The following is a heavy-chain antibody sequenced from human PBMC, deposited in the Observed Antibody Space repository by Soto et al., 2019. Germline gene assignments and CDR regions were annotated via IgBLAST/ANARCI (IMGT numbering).Heavy chain of an antibody. D-gene: IGHD3-22*01. CDR3: ARGYYRQWFDS. CDR1: GDSISSGGYY. Sequence: PSETLSLTCTVSGDSISSGGYYWSWIRQHPGRGLEWIGYIYYSGSTHYNPSLKSRVTISVDTSKNQLSLRLNSVTAADTAVYYCARGYYRQWFDSWGQGILVTVSS. V-gene: IGHV4-31*03. CDR2: IYYSGST. J-gene: IGHJ5*01.